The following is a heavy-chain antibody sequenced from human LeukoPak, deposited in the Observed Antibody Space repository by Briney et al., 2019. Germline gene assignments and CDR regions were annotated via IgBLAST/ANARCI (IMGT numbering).Heavy chain of an antibody. D-gene: IGHD5-12*01. Sequence: PGGSLRLSCAASGFTFSDYYMTWIRQAPGKGLEWLSYINTGSTYTNYANSVKGRFTISRDNAKNSLYLQLNSLRAEDTAVYYCARDLDGYRSGNGAWGQGTLVTVSS. CDR2: INTGSTYT. CDR3: ARDLDGYRSGNGA. V-gene: IGHV3-11*05. J-gene: IGHJ5*02. CDR1: GFTFSDYY.